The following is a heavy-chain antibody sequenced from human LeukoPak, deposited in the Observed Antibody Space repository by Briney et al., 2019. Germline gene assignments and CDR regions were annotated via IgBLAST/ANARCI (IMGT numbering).Heavy chain of an antibody. V-gene: IGHV3-23*01. CDR3: ARGATPYDYGGNSVY. J-gene: IGHJ4*02. Sequence: GGSLRLSCAASGFTFSSYAMHWVRQAPGKGLEWVSGITGSDSSTYYADSVRGRFTISRDNPKNTVFLQMSSLRADDTAIYYCARGATPYDYGGNSVYWGQGTLVTVSS. CDR2: ITGSDSST. D-gene: IGHD4-17*01. CDR1: GFTFSSYA.